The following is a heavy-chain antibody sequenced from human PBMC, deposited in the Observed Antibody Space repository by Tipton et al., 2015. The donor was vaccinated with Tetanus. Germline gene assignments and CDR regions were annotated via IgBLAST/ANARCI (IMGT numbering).Heavy chain of an antibody. Sequence: QVQLVQSGHELKQPGDSVKVSCKGSGPSFTTFAINWVRQAPGQGLEWMGWIDTNTGNPTYAQGFTGRFVLSLDTSVRSAYLQISDLRADDTAVYYCANSPDTRLRLRGYNWFDLWGQGTLVTVSS. V-gene: IGHV7-4-1*02. CDR1: GPSFTTFA. CDR3: ANSPDTRLRLRGYNWFDL. CDR2: IDTNTGNP. J-gene: IGHJ5*02. D-gene: IGHD3-16*01.